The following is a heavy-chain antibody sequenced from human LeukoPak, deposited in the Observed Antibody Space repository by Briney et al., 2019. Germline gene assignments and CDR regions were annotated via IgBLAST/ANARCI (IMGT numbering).Heavy chain of an antibody. CDR1: GFTFNIFA. D-gene: IGHD3-10*01. J-gene: IGHJ2*01. Sequence: GGSLRLSCAASGFTFNIFAMNWVRQAPGKGLEWVSVFYSAGTTYYADSVKGRFTISRDNSKNTLSLQMNSLRAEDTAVYYCARDGFTMVRGVGGWYFDLWGRGTLVTVSS. V-gene: IGHV3-66*01. CDR2: FYSAGTT. CDR3: ARDGFTMVRGVGGWYFDL.